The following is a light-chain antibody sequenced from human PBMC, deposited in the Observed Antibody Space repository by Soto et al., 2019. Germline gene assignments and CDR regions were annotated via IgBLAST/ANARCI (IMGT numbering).Light chain of an antibody. CDR2: DAS. V-gene: IGKV1-5*01. CDR3: QQYNTYST. Sequence: DIKMTQSTSSLSASIRDRVTLTCQASQSISMWLAWYQQKPGKAPKLLIYDASSLETGVPSRFSGSGSGTEFTLTISSLQPDDFATYYCQQYNTYSTFGRGSNVDIK. J-gene: IGKJ1*01. CDR1: QSISMW.